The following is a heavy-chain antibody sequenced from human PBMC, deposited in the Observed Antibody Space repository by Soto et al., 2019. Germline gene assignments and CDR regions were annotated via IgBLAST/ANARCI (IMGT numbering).Heavy chain of an antibody. D-gene: IGHD6-13*01. CDR2: ISGSSSYI. Sequence: PGGSLRLSCAASGFTFSSYSMNWVRQAPGKGLEWVSSISGSSSYIYYADSVKGRFTISRDNAKNSLYLQMTSLRAEDTAVYYCVGGVAADKYCYYYSAVDGWGQGTTVTVSS. CDR3: VGGVAADKYCYYYSAVDG. CDR1: GFTFSSYS. V-gene: IGHV3-21*01. J-gene: IGHJ6*01.